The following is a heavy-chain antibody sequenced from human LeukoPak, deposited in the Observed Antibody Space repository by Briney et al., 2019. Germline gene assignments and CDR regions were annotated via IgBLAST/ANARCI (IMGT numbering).Heavy chain of an antibody. V-gene: IGHV3-64*01. CDR2: ISSNGGST. J-gene: IGHJ4*02. Sequence: PGGSLRLXCAASGFTFSSYAMHWVRQAPGKGLEYVSAISSNGGSTYYANSVKGRFTISRDNSKNTLYLQMGSLRAEDMAVYYCARGKTGLFDYWGQGTLVTVSS. CDR1: GFTFSSYA. D-gene: IGHD1-1*01. CDR3: ARGKTGLFDY.